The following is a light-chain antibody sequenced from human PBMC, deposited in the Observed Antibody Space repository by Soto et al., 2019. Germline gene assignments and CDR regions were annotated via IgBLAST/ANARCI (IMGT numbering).Light chain of an antibody. Sequence: EIVLTQSPATLSLSPGERATLSCRASQSVSSYLAWYQQKPGQAPRLLIYDASNRATGIPARFSGSGSGTDFPLTISSLEPEDFAFYYCQQRSNWPPLFTFGPGTKVDIK. CDR2: DAS. CDR3: QQRSNWPPLFT. V-gene: IGKV3-11*01. CDR1: QSVSSY. J-gene: IGKJ3*01.